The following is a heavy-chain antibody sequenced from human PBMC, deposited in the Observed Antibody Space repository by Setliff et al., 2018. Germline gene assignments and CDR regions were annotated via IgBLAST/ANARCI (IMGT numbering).Heavy chain of an antibody. V-gene: IGHV4-59*08. CDR2: IYSSGSI. D-gene: IGHD1-26*01. CDR1: GGSISGYY. Sequence: RSETLSLTCNVSGGSISGYYWSWIRQPPGKGLEWIGNIYSSGSIKYNPSLRSRVTISVDTVKNQFSLRLSSLTAADTAVYYCARAPDSGTYYNLYPYYNDVWGKGTTVTVSS. J-gene: IGHJ6*03. CDR3: ARAPDSGTYYNLYPYYNDV.